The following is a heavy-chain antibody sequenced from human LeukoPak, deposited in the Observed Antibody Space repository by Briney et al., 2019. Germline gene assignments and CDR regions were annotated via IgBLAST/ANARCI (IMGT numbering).Heavy chain of an antibody. CDR2: MNPNSGNT. Sequence: ASVKVSCKASGYTFTSYDINWVRQATGQGLEWMGWMNPNSGNTGYAQKFQGRVTMTRNTSISTAYMELSSLRSEDTAVYYCARTMITFGGVIVIRYWGQGTLVTVSS. CDR3: ARTMITFGGVIVIRY. CDR1: GYTFTSYD. J-gene: IGHJ4*02. V-gene: IGHV1-8*01. D-gene: IGHD3-16*02.